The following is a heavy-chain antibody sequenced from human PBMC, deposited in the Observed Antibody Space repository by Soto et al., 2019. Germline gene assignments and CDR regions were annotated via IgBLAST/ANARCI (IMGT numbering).Heavy chain of an antibody. J-gene: IGHJ3*02. CDR1: GGTFSSYA. Sequence: SVKVSCKASGGTFSSYAISWVRQAPGQGLEWMGGIIPIFGTANYAQKFQGRVTITADESTSTAYMELSSLRSEDTAVYYCATRSVGWGYCSSTSCYGAFDIWGQGTMVTVSS. V-gene: IGHV1-69*13. CDR3: ATRSVGWGYCSSTSCYGAFDI. D-gene: IGHD2-2*01. CDR2: IIPIFGTA.